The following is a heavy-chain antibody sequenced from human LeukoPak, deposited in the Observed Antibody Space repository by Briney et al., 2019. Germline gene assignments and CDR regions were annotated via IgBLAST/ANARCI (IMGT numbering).Heavy chain of an antibody. V-gene: IGHV3-21*04. Sequence: GGSLRLSCVVSAFSLNTYNMNWVRQAPGKGLEWVSSISYTGTYIYYADSVKGRFTISRDNAQNSVYLQMNSLRAEDTAVYYCVRDRGTYRPIDYWGQGTLVTVSS. CDR2: ISYTGTYI. D-gene: IGHD1-26*01. J-gene: IGHJ4*02. CDR3: VRDRGTYRPIDY. CDR1: AFSLNTYN.